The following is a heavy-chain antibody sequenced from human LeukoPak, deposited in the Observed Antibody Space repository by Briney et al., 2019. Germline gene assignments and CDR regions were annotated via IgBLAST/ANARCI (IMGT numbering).Heavy chain of an antibody. CDR1: GCTFTGYY. CDR3: ARTHPGDYYYYYLDV. CDR2: INPNSGVT. Sequence: ASVKVSCKAAGCTFTGYYMNWVRQAPEQRLEWMGGINPNSGVTNYAQKFQGRVTMTRDTSISTAYMELSRLRSDDTAVYYCARTHPGDYYYYYLDVWGKGTTVTVSS. V-gene: IGHV1-2*02. J-gene: IGHJ6*03.